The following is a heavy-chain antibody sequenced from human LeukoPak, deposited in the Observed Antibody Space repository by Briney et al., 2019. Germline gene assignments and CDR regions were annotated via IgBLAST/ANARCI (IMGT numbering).Heavy chain of an antibody. CDR1: GGSISSYY. Sequence: PSETLSLTCTVSGGSISSYYWSWIRQPPGKGLEWIGYIYYSGSTYYNPSLKSRVTISVDTSKNQFSLKLSSVTAADTAVYYCARAGYSSSWYFTWFDPWGQGTLVTVSS. D-gene: IGHD6-13*01. CDR2: IYYSGST. J-gene: IGHJ5*02. CDR3: ARAGYSSSWYFTWFDP. V-gene: IGHV4-59*12.